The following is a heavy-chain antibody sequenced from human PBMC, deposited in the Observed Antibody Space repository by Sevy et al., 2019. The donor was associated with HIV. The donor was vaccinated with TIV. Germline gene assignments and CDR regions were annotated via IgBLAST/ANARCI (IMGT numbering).Heavy chain of an antibody. V-gene: IGHV3-23*01. CDR3: AREGCTKPXDY. CDR2: LSFGCGKI. J-gene: IGHJ4*02. Sequence: GGSLRLSCAASGFTFNIYSMSWVRQTPGKGLEWVATLSFGCGKINHADSVKGRFTMSRDDSKNAVYLQMNNLRVEDTAIYYCAREGCTKPXDYWGQGTLVTVSS. CDR1: GFTFNIYS. D-gene: IGHD2-8*01.